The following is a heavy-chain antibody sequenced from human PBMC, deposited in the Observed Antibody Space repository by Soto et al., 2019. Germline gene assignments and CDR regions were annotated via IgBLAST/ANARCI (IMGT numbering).Heavy chain of an antibody. V-gene: IGHV4-31*03. Sequence: PSETLSLTCTVSGGSISSGAYYWSWIRQHPGKGLEWIGYIFYSGSTYYNPSLKSRVTISVDTSKNQFSLKLTSVTAADTAVYYCAKTRLQNPMVRGGFDYWGQGTLVTVSS. CDR3: AKTRLQNPMVRGGFDY. J-gene: IGHJ4*02. D-gene: IGHD3-10*01. CDR1: GGSISSGAYY. CDR2: IFYSGST.